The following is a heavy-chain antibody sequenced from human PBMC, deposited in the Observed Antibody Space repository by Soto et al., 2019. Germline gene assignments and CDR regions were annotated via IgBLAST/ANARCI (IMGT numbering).Heavy chain of an antibody. CDR3: ARVGRSSSLTFFDY. CDR1: GGSISSGGYY. Sequence: QVQLQESGPGLVKPSQTLSLTCTVSGGSISSGGYYWSWIRQHPGKGLEWIGYIYYSWSTHYNPSLKSRVTKSVDTSKNQFSLKLSSVTAADTGVYHCARVGRSSSLTFFDYWVQGTLVTVSS. J-gene: IGHJ4*02. D-gene: IGHD6-13*01. CDR2: IYYSWST. V-gene: IGHV4-31*03.